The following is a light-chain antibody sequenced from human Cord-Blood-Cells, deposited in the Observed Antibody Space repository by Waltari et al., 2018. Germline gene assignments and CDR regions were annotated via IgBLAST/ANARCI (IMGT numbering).Light chain of an antibody. J-gene: IGKJ2*01. V-gene: IGKV1-8*01. Sequence: IRMPQSPSSLSASTGDSFTITCRASQGISSYLAWYQQKPGKAPKLLIYAASTLQSGVPSRFSGSGSGTDFTLTISCLQSEDFATYYCQQYYSYPYTFGQGTKLEIK. CDR1: QGISSY. CDR3: QQYYSYPYT. CDR2: AAS.